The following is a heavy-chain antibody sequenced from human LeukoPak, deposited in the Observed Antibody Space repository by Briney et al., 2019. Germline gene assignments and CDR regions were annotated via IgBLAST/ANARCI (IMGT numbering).Heavy chain of an antibody. D-gene: IGHD1-7*01. CDR3: ARKLELRSPFDY. J-gene: IGHJ4*02. Sequence: ETLSLTCTVSGGSISSYYWSWIRQPPGKGLEWIGYIYTSGSTNYNPSPKSRVTISVDTSKNQFSLKLSSVTAADTAVYYCARKLELRSPFDYWGQGTLVTVSS. CDR1: GGSISSYY. V-gene: IGHV4-4*09. CDR2: IYTSGST.